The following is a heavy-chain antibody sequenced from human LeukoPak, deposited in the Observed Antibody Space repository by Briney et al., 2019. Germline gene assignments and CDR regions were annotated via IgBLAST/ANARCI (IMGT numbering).Heavy chain of an antibody. CDR2: IYYSGSS. V-gene: IGHV4-59*01. Sequence: SETLSLTCNVSGGSISGYHWSWIRQPPGKGLEWLGYIYYSGSSNYNPSLKSRVTISADTSKNQFSLKLSSVTAADTAMYYCARRGSGTYHIDYWGQGTLVTVSS. D-gene: IGHD1-26*01. J-gene: IGHJ4*02. CDR3: ARRGSGTYHIDY. CDR1: GGSISGYH.